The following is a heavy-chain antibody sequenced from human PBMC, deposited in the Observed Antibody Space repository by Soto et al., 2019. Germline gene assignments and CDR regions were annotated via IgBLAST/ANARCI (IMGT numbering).Heavy chain of an antibody. Sequence: QVQLVESGGGVVQPGRSLRLSCAASGFTFSSYGMHWVRQAQGKGLEWVAVIWYDGSNKYYADSVKGRFTISRDNSKNTLYLQMNSLRAEDTAVYYCARDFDYWGQGTLVTVSS. CDR2: IWYDGSNK. CDR1: GFTFSSYG. V-gene: IGHV3-33*01. CDR3: ARDFDY. J-gene: IGHJ4*02.